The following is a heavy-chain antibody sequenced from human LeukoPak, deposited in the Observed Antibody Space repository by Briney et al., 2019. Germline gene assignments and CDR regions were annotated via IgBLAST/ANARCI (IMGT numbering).Heavy chain of an antibody. D-gene: IGHD1-26*01. V-gene: IGHV1-18*04. J-gene: IGHJ5*02. CDR2: ISVDNGNT. CDR1: GYTFTSYY. Sequence: ASVKVSCKASGYTFTSYYMHWVRQAPGQGLEWMGWISVDNGNTNYAQKFQGRVTMTTDTSTNTVYMELRSLRFDDSAVYYCARDVAAIVGVTAWFDPWGQGTLVTVSS. CDR3: ARDVAAIVGVTAWFDP.